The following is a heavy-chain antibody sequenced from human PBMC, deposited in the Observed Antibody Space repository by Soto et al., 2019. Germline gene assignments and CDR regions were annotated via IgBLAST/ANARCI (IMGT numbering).Heavy chain of an antibody. CDR1: GYTFTSYA. V-gene: IGHV1-3*01. J-gene: IGHJ4*02. Sequence: ASVKVSCKASGYTFTSYAMHWVRQAPGQRLEWMGWINAGNGNTKYSQKFQGRVTITRDTSASTAYMELSSLRSEDTAVYYCAGDDSIAAAGTDYWGPGTLLNVSS. CDR2: INAGNGNT. CDR3: AGDDSIAAAGTDY. D-gene: IGHD6-13*01.